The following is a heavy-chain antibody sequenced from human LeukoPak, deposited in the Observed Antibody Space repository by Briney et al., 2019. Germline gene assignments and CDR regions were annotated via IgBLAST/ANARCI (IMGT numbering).Heavy chain of an antibody. CDR2: FDPEDGET. CDR3: ATGFDYDFWSGPLFGSDY. J-gene: IGHJ4*02. V-gene: IGHV1-24*01. CDR1: GYTFTSYY. D-gene: IGHD3-3*01. Sequence: ASVKVSCKASGYTFTSYYMHWVRQAPGQGLEWMGGFDPEDGETIYAQKFQGRVTMTEDTSTDTAYMELSSLRSEDTAVYYCATGFDYDFWSGPLFGSDYWGQGTLVTVSS.